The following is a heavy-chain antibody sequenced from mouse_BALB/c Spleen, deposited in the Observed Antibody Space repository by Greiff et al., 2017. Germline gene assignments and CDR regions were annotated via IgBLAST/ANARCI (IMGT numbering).Heavy chain of an antibody. J-gene: IGHJ2*01. V-gene: IGHV14-4*02. CDR2: IDPENGDT. CDR1: GFTIKDYY. CDR3: NAWGGNYFPFDY. Sequence: EVKLVESGAELVRSGASVKLSCTASGFTIKDYYMHWVKQRPEQGLEWIGWIDPENGDTEYAPKFQGKATMTADTSSNTAYLQLSSLTSEDTAVYYCNAWGGNYFPFDYWGQGTTLTVSS. D-gene: IGHD2-1*01.